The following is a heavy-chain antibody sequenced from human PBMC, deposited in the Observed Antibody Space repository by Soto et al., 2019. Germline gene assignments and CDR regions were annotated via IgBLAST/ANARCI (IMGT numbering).Heavy chain of an antibody. Sequence: ASVKVSCKASGYTFTSYAMHWVRQAPGQRLEWMGWINAGNGNTKYSQKFQGRVTITRDTSASTAYMELSSLRSEDTAVYYCARALRGGYSSSPVGPSGYWGQGTLVTVSS. CDR3: ARALRGGYSSSPVGPSGY. J-gene: IGHJ4*02. D-gene: IGHD6-6*01. CDR2: INAGNGNT. V-gene: IGHV1-3*01. CDR1: GYTFTSYA.